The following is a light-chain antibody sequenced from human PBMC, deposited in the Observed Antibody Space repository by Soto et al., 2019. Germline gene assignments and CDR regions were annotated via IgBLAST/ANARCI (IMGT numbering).Light chain of an antibody. Sequence: EIVMTQSPATLSVSPGERATLSCRASQSVSSNLAWYQQEPGQAPRLLIYGASTRATGIPARFSGSGSGTEFTLTLSSLQSEDFAVYYCQQYNNWPPVSFGQGTKLEIK. CDR1: QSVSSN. CDR2: GAS. V-gene: IGKV3-15*01. J-gene: IGKJ2*03. CDR3: QQYNNWPPVS.